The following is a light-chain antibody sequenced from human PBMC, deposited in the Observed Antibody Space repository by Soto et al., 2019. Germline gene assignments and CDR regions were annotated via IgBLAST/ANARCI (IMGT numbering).Light chain of an antibody. J-gene: IGKJ1*01. CDR2: DAS. Sequence: DIQMTQSPSTLSASVGDRVTITCRASQSISTWLAWYQQKPGKAPNLLIYDASSLESGVPSRFSGSGSGTEFTLTISSLQPDDSANYYCQQYNSYWAFGQGTKVEIK. V-gene: IGKV1-5*01. CDR3: QQYNSYWA. CDR1: QSISTW.